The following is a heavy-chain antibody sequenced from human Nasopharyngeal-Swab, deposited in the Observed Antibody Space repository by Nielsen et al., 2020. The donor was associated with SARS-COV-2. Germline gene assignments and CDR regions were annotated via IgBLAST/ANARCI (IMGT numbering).Heavy chain of an antibody. CDR2: VYSDGTT. V-gene: IGHV3-48*02. J-gene: IGHJ1*01. D-gene: IGHD6-19*01. CDR1: GFTFSSYG. Sequence: GESLKISCAASGFTFSSYGMNWVRQAPGKGLEWVSVVYSDGTTHYADSVKGRFTISRDDAKNSLYLQMNSLRDEDTAVYYCARGDVDNNGWPYFQHWGQGALVTVS. CDR3: ARGDVDNNGWPYFQH.